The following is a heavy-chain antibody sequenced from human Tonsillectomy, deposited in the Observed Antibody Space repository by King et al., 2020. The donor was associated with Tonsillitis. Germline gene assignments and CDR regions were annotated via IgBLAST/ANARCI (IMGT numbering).Heavy chain of an antibody. CDR2: ISYDGSNE. CDR1: GFIFSNYG. Sequence: VQLVESGGGVVQPGRSLRLSCAASGFIFSNYGMHWVRQAPGKGLEWVAVISYDGSNEYYVDSVKGRFTISRDNSKNTLYLQMNSLRTEDTAVYYCAKDLSGSHWGQGTLVTVSS. J-gene: IGHJ4*02. D-gene: IGHD3-9*01. V-gene: IGHV3-30*18. CDR3: AKDLSGSH.